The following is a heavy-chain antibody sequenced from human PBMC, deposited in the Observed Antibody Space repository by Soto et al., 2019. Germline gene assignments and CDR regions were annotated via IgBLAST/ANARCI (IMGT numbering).Heavy chain of an antibody. D-gene: IGHD4-17*01. CDR2: ISVRGGSA. J-gene: IGHJ3*02. CDR3: ARDPTGDYVGAFEI. CDR1: GFTFSSYA. Sequence: GGSLRLSCAASGFTFSSYAMSWVRQAPGKGLEWVSSISVRGGSAYYADSVKGRFTISRDNSKNTLYLQMNSLGVEDTTVYYCARDPTGDYVGAFEIWGQGTMVTVSS. V-gene: IGHV3-23*01.